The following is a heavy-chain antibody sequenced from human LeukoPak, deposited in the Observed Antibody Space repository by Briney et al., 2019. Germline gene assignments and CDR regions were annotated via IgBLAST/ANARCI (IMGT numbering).Heavy chain of an antibody. D-gene: IGHD6-19*01. CDR1: GYSFTSYW. J-gene: IGHJ4*02. Sequence: GESLNISCKGSGYSFTSYWIGWVRQMPGKGLEWMGIIYPGDSDTRYSPSFQGQVTISADKSISTAYLQWSSLKASDTAMYYCARLGGPRSSGDYFDYWGQGTLVTVSS. CDR2: IYPGDSDT. V-gene: IGHV5-51*01. CDR3: ARLGGPRSSGDYFDY.